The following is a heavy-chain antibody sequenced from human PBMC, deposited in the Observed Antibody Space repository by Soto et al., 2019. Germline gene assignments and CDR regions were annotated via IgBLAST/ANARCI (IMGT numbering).Heavy chain of an antibody. J-gene: IGHJ4*02. CDR3: AAIDHGFES. CDR2: IRQDGSER. D-gene: IGHD2-2*02. V-gene: IGHV3-7*01. CDR1: GSIFRGYG. Sequence: PGGSLRLSCAASGSIFRGYGMHWVRQAPGKGLEWVANIRQDGSERYHADSVKGRFTISRDNADNSLYLQMNGLRVEDTAVYYGAAIDHGFESWGQGTLVTVSS.